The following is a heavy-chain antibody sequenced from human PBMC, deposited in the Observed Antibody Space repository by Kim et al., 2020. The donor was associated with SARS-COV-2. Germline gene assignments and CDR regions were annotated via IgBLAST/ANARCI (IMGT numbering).Heavy chain of an antibody. CDR3: ARGELRFLEWFPKHYYYYGMDV. V-gene: IGHV1-8*01. J-gene: IGHJ6*02. D-gene: IGHD3-3*01. Sequence: ASVKVSCKASGYTFTSYDINWVRQATGQGLEWMGWMNPNSGNTGYAQKFQGRVTMTRNTSISTAYMELSSLRSEDTAVYYCARGELRFLEWFPKHYYYYGMDVWGQGTTVTVSS. CDR1: GYTFTSYD. CDR2: MNPNSGNT.